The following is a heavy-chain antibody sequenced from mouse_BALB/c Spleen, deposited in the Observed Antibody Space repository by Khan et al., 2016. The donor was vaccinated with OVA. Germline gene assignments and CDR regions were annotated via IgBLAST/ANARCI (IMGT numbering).Heavy chain of an antibody. J-gene: IGHJ1*01. V-gene: IGHV5-17*02. D-gene: IGHD2-1*01. CDR2: FSSGSSTI. CDR1: GFTFSSFG. CDR3: ARSGGNFRWYFDV. Sequence: EVELVESGGGLVQPGGSRKLSCAVSGFTFSSFGMHWVRQAPKKGLEWVAYFSSGSSTIYYVDTVKGRFTISRDNPKNTLFLQMTSLRSEDTAMYYSARSGGNFRWYFDVGGAGTSVTVSS.